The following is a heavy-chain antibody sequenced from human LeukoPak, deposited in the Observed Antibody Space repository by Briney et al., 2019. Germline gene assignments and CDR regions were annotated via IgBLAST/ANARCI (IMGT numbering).Heavy chain of an antibody. V-gene: IGHV3-30*18. CDR1: GFTFSSYS. CDR3: AKNNDYGGSYWYFDL. D-gene: IGHD4-23*01. Sequence: GGSLRLSCAASGFTFSSYSMNWVRQAPGKGLEWVAVISYDETSKYYEDSVKGRFTISRDSSKNTLYLQMSSLRDEDTAVYYCAKNNDYGGSYWYFDLWGRGTLVTVSS. J-gene: IGHJ2*01. CDR2: ISYDETSK.